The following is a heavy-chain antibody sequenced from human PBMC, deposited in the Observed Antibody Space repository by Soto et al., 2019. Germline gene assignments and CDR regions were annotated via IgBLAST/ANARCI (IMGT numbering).Heavy chain of an antibody. D-gene: IGHD3-22*01. CDR1: GFTFSSYA. J-gene: IGHJ2*01. Sequence: GGSLRLSCAASGFTFSSYAMSWVRQAPGKGLEWVAYISSSSSSTYYADSVKGRFTISRDNAKNSLYLQMNSLRDEDTAVYYCARDHYYDSSGYYSFWHWYFDLWGRGTLVTVSS. CDR3: ARDHYYDSSGYYSFWHWYFDL. V-gene: IGHV3-48*02. CDR2: ISSSSSST.